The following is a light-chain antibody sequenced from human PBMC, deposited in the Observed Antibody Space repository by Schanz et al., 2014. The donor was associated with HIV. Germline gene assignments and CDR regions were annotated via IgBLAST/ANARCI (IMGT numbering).Light chain of an antibody. J-gene: IGLJ2*01. Sequence: QSVLAQPPSVSGAPGQRVTISCTGTSSNIGAGYDVHWYQQFPGTAPRLLIFDDNSRPSGVPDRFSGSKSGSSASLVISGLQSEDEADYYCATWDISLNGPVFGGGTKLTVL. CDR3: ATWDISLNGPV. CDR2: DDN. V-gene: IGLV1-40*01. CDR1: SSNIGAGYD.